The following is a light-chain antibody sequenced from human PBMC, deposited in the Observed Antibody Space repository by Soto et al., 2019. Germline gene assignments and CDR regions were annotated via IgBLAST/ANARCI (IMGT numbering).Light chain of an antibody. Sequence: DIVLTKSPGTLSLSPGERATLSCRASQSVSRSYLAWYQQKPGQAPRILLYRASSRATGIPDRFSGSGSGTDFTLPISRLEPAEFAEDYCQHYGRSSNTFGHGTTLAIK. CDR2: RAS. J-gene: IGKJ2*01. V-gene: IGKV3-20*01. CDR1: QSVSRSY. CDR3: QHYGRSSNT.